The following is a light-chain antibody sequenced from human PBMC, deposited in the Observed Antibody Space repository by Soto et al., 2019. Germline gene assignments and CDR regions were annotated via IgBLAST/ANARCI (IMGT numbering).Light chain of an antibody. V-gene: IGKV1-39*01. Sequence: DLQMTQSPSSLSASVGDRVTVTCRTSQNIYNYLNWYQQKPGKAPKLLIYASSSVQSGVPLRFSGSVSGTDFTLTISSLQPEDFATYYWQQTHSTPVTFGQGTRLEVK. CDR3: QQTHSTPVT. J-gene: IGKJ5*01. CDR1: QNIYNY. CDR2: ASS.